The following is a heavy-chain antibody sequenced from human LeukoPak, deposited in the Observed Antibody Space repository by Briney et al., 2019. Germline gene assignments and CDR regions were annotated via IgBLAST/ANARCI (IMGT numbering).Heavy chain of an antibody. D-gene: IGHD1-7*01. J-gene: IGHJ4*02. CDR2: IGSSSSYI. CDR1: GFTFSSYS. Sequence: PGGSLRLSCAASGFTFSSYSMNWVRQAPGKGLEWVSSIGSSSSYIYYADSVKGRFTISRDNAKNSLYLQMNSLRAEDTAVYYCARVGTGTRDYWGQGTLVTVSS. CDR3: ARVGTGTRDY. V-gene: IGHV3-21*01.